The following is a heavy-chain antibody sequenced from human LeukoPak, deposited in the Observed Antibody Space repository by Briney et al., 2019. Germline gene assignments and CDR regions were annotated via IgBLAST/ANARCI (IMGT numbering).Heavy chain of an antibody. V-gene: IGHV4-30-4*01. Sequence: SQTLSLTCTVSGGSISSGDYYWSWIRQPPGKGLEWIGYIYYSGSTYYNPSLKSRVTISVDTSKNQFSLKLSSVTAADTAVYYCAKGIYGDPNWFEPCGQGNLVTVSS. CDR1: GGSISSGDYY. CDR3: AKGIYGDPNWFEP. CDR2: IYYSGST. J-gene: IGHJ5*02. D-gene: IGHD4-17*01.